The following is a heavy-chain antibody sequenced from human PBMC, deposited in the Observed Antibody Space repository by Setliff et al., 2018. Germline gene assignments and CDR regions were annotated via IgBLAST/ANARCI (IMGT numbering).Heavy chain of an antibody. V-gene: IGHV4-39*07. CDR3: ARDPRLWITFGGECLWDY. D-gene: IGHD3-16*01. J-gene: IGHJ4*02. CDR1: GGSISSGSYY. CDR2: IYYSGRT. Sequence: TSETLSLTCTVSGGSISSGSYYWGWIRQPPGKGLEWIGSIYYSGRTYYNTSLKSRVTISVDTSKNQFSLKLSSVTAADTAVYYCARDPRLWITFGGECLWDYWGQGTLVTVSS.